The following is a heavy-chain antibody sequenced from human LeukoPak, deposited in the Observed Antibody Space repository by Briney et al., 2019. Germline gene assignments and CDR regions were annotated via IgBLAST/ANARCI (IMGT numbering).Heavy chain of an antibody. J-gene: IGHJ4*02. CDR2: IRYDGSNK. CDR1: RFTFSSYG. D-gene: IGHD2-2*01. Sequence: PGGSLRLSCAASRFTFSSYGMHWVRQAPGKGLEWVAFIRYDGSNKYYADSVKGRFTISRDNSKNTLYLQMNSLRAEDTAVYYCAKDRVIPAANYFDYWGQGTLVTVSS. V-gene: IGHV3-30*02. CDR3: AKDRVIPAANYFDY.